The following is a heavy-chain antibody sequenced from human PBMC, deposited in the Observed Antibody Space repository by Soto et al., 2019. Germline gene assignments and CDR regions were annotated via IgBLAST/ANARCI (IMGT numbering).Heavy chain of an antibody. Sequence: GGSLRLSCAASGFTFSSYGMHWVRQAPGKGLEWVAVIWYDGSNKYYADSVKGRFTISRDNSKNTLYLQMNSLRAEDTAVYYCARGETCSGGSCYAHYYYYYGMDVWGQGTTVTVSS. J-gene: IGHJ6*02. CDR2: IWYDGSNK. CDR3: ARGETCSGGSCYAHYYYYYGMDV. D-gene: IGHD2-15*01. CDR1: GFTFSSYG. V-gene: IGHV3-33*01.